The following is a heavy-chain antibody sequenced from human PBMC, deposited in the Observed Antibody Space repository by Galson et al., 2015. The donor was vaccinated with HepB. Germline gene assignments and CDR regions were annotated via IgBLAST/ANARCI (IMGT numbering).Heavy chain of an antibody. CDR3: ARGPPPWGNFNY. CDR1: GGTFSSYA. Sequence: SVMVSCKASGGTFSSYAFSWVRQAPGQGLEWMGRIITILGIANYADNLQGRFTITTDNSTSTLYLELNSLSSEDTAVYYCARGPPPWGNFNYWGQGTLVTVSS. V-gene: IGHV1-69*04. D-gene: IGHD7-27*01. CDR2: IITILGIA. J-gene: IGHJ4*02.